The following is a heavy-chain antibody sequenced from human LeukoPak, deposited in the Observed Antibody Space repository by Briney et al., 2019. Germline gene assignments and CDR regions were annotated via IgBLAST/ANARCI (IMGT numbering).Heavy chain of an antibody. CDR3: ARAGEGTTVPFDY. CDR1: GFTFSSYG. J-gene: IGHJ4*02. Sequence: PGRSLRLSCAASGFTFSSYGMHWVRQAPGKGLEWVAVIWYDGINKYYADSVKGRFTISRDNSKNTLYLQMNSLRAEDTAVYYCARAGEGTTVPFDYWGQGTLVTVSS. V-gene: IGHV3-33*08. D-gene: IGHD4-17*01. CDR2: IWYDGINK.